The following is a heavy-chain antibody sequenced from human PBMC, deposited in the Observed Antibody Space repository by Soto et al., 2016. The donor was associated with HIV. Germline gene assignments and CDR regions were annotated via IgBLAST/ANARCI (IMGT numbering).Heavy chain of an antibody. V-gene: IGHV3-9*01. CDR2: ITWNSNNI. Sequence: EVQLVESGGGLEQPGRSLRLSCTASGFTFDDYAMHWVRQAPGKGLEWVSGITWNSNNIDYADSVKGRFTVSRDNAKNSLYLEINSLRPEDTALYYCVKDAGTNFYWYLDLVGPGTLVTVSS. CDR1: GFTFDDYA. CDR3: VKDAGTNFYWYLDL. D-gene: IGHD1-1*01. J-gene: IGHJ2*01.